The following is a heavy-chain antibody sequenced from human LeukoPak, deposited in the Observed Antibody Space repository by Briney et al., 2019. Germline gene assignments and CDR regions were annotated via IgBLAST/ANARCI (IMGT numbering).Heavy chain of an antibody. Sequence: GGSLRLSCAASGFTVSSNYMSWVRQAPRKGLEWVSVIYSGGSTYYADSVKGRFTISRDNSKNTLYLQMNSLRAEDTAVYYCARDRNFSYFDYWGQGTLVTVSS. CDR3: ARDRNFSYFDY. J-gene: IGHJ4*02. CDR1: GFTVSSNY. D-gene: IGHD2/OR15-2a*01. V-gene: IGHV3-66*01. CDR2: IYSGGST.